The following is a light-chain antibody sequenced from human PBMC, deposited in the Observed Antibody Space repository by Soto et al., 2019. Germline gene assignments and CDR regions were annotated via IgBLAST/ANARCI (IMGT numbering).Light chain of an antibody. CDR1: SSDVGGYNY. J-gene: IGLJ1*01. CDR3: SSYTSSSTLSYV. CDR2: DVS. V-gene: IGLV2-14*01. Sequence: QSALTQPASVSGSPGQSITISCTGTSSDVGGYNYVSWCQQHPGKAPKLMIYDVSNRPSGVSNHFSGSKSGNTASLTISGLQAEDEADYYCSSYTSSSTLSYVFGTGTKVTVL.